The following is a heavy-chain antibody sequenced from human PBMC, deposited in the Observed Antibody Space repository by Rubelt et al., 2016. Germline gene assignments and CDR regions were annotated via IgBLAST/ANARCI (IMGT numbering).Heavy chain of an antibody. CDR1: GFTFSNAW. Sequence: EVQLVESGGYLVQPGGSLRLSCAASGFTFSNAWMSWVRQAPGKGLVWVSRINSDGSITSYADSVKGRCTISRDNDKNTLCLQMNRLRAEDTAVYYCVSSSLDYWGQGTLVTVSS. D-gene: IGHD6-13*01. V-gene: IGHV3-74*02. CDR3: VSSSLDY. CDR2: INSDGSIT. J-gene: IGHJ4*02.